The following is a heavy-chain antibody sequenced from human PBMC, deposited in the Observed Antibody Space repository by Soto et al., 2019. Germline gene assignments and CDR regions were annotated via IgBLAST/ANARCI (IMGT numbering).Heavy chain of an antibody. D-gene: IGHD3-10*01. V-gene: IGHV3-48*03. CDR3: ARDPSTPMVRGVMSYYYGMDV. CDR2: ISSSGSTI. CDR1: GFTFSSYE. J-gene: IGHJ6*02. Sequence: PGGSLRLSCAASGFTFSSYEMNWVRQAPGKGLEWVSYISSSGSTIYYADSVKGRFTISRDNAKNSLYLQMNSLRAEDTAVYYCARDPSTPMVRGVMSYYYGMDVWGQGTTVTVSS.